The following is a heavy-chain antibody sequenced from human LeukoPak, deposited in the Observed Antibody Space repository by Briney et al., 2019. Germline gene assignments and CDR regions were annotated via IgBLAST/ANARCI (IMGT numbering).Heavy chain of an antibody. J-gene: IGHJ3*02. CDR1: GGSFSGYY. Sequence: SETLSLTCAVYGGSFSGYYWSWIRQPPGKGLEWIGEINHSGSTNYNPSLKSRVTISVVKSKNQFSLKLSSVTAADTAVYYCARLWDIVVVPAARYAFDIWGRGTMVTVSS. CDR3: ARLWDIVVVPAARYAFDI. V-gene: IGHV4-34*01. D-gene: IGHD2-2*01. CDR2: INHSGST.